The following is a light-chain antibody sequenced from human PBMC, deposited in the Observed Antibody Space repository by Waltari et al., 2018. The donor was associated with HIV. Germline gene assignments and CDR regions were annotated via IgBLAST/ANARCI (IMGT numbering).Light chain of an antibody. CDR2: GAS. CDR1: QSVSSH. V-gene: IGKV3-15*01. J-gene: IGKJ1*01. CDR3: QHYDRWPWG. Sequence: EVVMTQSPATLSVSPGERATLSCRASQSVSSHLAWYQQRPGQGPRLLIYGASTRATGIPDRFSCSGSGTEFTLTISSLQSEDFALYYCQHYDRWPWGFGQGTKVEIK.